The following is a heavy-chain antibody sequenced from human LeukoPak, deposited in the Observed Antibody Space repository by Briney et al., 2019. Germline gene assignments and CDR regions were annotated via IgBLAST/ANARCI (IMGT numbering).Heavy chain of an antibody. Sequence: PSQTLSLTCTVSGGFTNNYSWSWIRQPPEKGLEWIGYIYYRGSTNYNPSLKSRVTFSVDTSKNQFSLKLNSVTAADTAVYYCARGGDYGDLRYFDYWGQGTLVTVSS. J-gene: IGHJ4*02. CDR3: ARGGDYGDLRYFDY. CDR2: IYYRGST. V-gene: IGHV4-59*01. D-gene: IGHD4-17*01. CDR1: GGFTNNYS.